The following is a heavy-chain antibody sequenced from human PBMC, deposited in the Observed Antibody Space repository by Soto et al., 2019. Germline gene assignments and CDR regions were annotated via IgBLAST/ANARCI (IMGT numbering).Heavy chain of an antibody. D-gene: IGHD1-26*01. CDR3: KRGRSAKGVGY. Sequence: PSETLSLTCGVYGGSFSGYYWSWIRQSPGKGLEWIGEINLSGGTNHNPALKSRVSMSVDTSKNQFSLKLSSVTAADTAIYYCKRGRSAKGVGYWGQGSLVTVSS. J-gene: IGHJ4*02. CDR2: INLSGGT. V-gene: IGHV4-34*01. CDR1: GGSFSGYY.